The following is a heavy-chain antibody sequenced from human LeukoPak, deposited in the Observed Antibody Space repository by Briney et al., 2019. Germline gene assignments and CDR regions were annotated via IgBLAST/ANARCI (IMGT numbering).Heavy chain of an antibody. CDR3: ARFIAAPYYFDY. Sequence: GGSLRLSCAASGFTVSSNYMSWVRQAPGKGLEWVSFISSSRSYIYYADSVKGRFTISRDNAKNSLYLQMNSLRAEDTAVYYCARFIAAPYYFDYWGRGTLVTVSS. CDR1: GFTVSSNY. V-gene: IGHV3-21*01. CDR2: ISSSRSYI. J-gene: IGHJ4*02. D-gene: IGHD6-13*01.